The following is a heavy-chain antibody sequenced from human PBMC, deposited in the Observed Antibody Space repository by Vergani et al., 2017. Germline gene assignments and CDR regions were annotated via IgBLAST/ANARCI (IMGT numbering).Heavy chain of an antibody. CDR1: GYTFTSSG. CDR3: ASSGSNPLYGMDV. D-gene: IGHD4-11*01. CDR2: ISAYNGHT. J-gene: IGHJ6*02. Sequence: QVQLVQSGAEVKKPGASVKVSCKASGYTFTSSGISWVRQAPGQGLEWIGWISAYNGHTNYAQKLQGRVTMTTDTSTSTAYMGLRSLRSDETAVYYCASSGSNPLYGMDVWGQGTTVTVSS. V-gene: IGHV1-18*04.